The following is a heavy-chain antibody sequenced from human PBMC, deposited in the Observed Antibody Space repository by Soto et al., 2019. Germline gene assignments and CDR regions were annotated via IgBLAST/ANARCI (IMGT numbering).Heavy chain of an antibody. V-gene: IGHV3-30-3*01. CDR1: GFTFSSYA. J-gene: IGHJ4*02. CDR3: ARDRGYDILTGYPDY. CDR2: ISHDGSNK. D-gene: IGHD3-9*01. Sequence: GGSLRLSCAASGFTFSSYAMHWVRQAPGKGLEWVAVISHDGSNKYYADSVKGRFTISRDNSKNTLYLQMNSLRAEDTAVYYCARDRGYDILTGYPDYWGQGTLVTVSS.